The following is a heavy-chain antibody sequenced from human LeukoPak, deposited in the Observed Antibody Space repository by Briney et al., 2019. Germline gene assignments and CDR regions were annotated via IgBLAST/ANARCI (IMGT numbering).Heavy chain of an antibody. CDR2: IYDSGST. D-gene: IGHD6-19*01. V-gene: IGHV4-59*01. Sequence: SETLSLTCTVSGGSISSYYWSWIRQPPGKGLEWIGYIYDSGSTNYNPSLKSRVTISVDTSKNQFSLKLSSVTAADTAVYYCARVSSGWRCLDYWGQGTLVTVSS. CDR3: ARVSSGWRCLDY. J-gene: IGHJ4*02. CDR1: GGSISSYY.